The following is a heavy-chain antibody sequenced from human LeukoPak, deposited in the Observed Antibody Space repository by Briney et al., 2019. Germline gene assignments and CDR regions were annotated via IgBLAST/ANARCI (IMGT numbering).Heavy chain of an antibody. V-gene: IGHV3-30*18. D-gene: IGHD3-16*02. Sequence: GGSLRLSCAASGFTFSSYGMHWVRQAPGKGLGWVAVISYDGSNKYYADSVKGLFTISRDNSKNTLYLQMNSLRAEDTAVYYCAKDSVMITFGGVIVIGGLDYWGQGTLVTVSS. J-gene: IGHJ4*02. CDR2: ISYDGSNK. CDR1: GFTFSSYG. CDR3: AKDSVMITFGGVIVIGGLDY.